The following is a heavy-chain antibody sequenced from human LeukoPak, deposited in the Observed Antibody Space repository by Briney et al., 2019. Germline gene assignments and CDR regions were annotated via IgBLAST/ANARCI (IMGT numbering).Heavy chain of an antibody. CDR1: NPSCYD. CDR3: ARAFYYYDSSGPHFDY. V-gene: IGHV1-69*01. CDR2: IIPIFGTA. D-gene: IGHD3-22*01. J-gene: IGHJ4*02. Sequence: NPSCYDSRGGRQARARWLAWLEEIIPIFGTADYAQKLQGRVTITADESTSTAYMELSSLRSEDTAVYYCARAFYYYDSSGPHFDYWGQGTLVTVSS.